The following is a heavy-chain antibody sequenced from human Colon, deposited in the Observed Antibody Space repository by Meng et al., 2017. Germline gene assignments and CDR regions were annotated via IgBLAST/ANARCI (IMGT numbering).Heavy chain of an antibody. V-gene: IGHV3-21*01. CDR1: GFNFSSYS. CDR2: ISSSSRYI. J-gene: IGHJ5*02. CDR3: AREWIVPAGFDP. Sequence: EVQLVESVGGLVKPGGSRRLSCVASGFNFSSYSINWVRQAPGKGLEWVSTISSSSRYIYYADSVKGRFTVSRDNGKSSLYLQMNSLRAEDTAVYYCAREWIVPAGFDPWGQGTVVTVSS. D-gene: IGHD2-2*01.